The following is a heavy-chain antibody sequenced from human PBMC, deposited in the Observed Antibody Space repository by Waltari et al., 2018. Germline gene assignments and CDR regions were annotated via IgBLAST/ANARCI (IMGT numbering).Heavy chain of an antibody. CDR3: ARDPYYYGSGTYRPYYFDY. J-gene: IGHJ4*02. D-gene: IGHD3-10*01. Sequence: EVQLVDSGGGLVKPGGSLRVSCVVSGFTFSRYSLNWVRQAPGKGLEWVSSISRSSSYIDYADSEKGRFIISRDNAKNSLYLQMNSLRAADTAVYYCARDPYYYGSGTYRPYYFDYWGQGTLVTVSS. CDR2: ISRSSSYI. CDR1: GFTFSRYS. V-gene: IGHV3-21*01.